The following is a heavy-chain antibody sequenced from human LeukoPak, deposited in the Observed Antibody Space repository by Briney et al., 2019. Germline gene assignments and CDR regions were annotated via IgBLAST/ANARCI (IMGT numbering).Heavy chain of an antibody. J-gene: IGHJ3*02. CDR1: GFTFSSYG. CDR2: IWYDGSNK. CDR3: ARVRGLTTVTTDRAFDI. V-gene: IGHV3-33*01. Sequence: GRSLRLSCAASGFTFSSYGMHWVRQAPGKGLEWVAVIWYDGSNKYYADSVKGRFTISRDNSKNTLYLQMNSLRAEDTAVYYCARVRGLTTVTTDRAFDIWGQGTMVAVSS. D-gene: IGHD4-17*01.